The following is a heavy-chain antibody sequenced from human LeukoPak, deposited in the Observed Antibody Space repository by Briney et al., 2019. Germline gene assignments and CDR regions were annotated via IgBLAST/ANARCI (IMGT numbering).Heavy chain of an antibody. D-gene: IGHD5-18*01. CDR1: GFTFGYYA. J-gene: IGHJ4*02. Sequence: GGSLRLSCAASGFTFGYYAMAWVRQAPGKGLEWVSSISGGSTYYADSVKGRFTISRDNSKNTLYLQMNSLRAEDTAVYYCAKGGYNYGYVDYWGQGTLVTVSS. CDR2: ISGGST. CDR3: AKGGYNYGYVDY. V-gene: IGHV3-23*01.